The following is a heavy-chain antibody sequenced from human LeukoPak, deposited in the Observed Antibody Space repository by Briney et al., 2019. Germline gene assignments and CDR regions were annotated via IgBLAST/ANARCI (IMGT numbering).Heavy chain of an antibody. V-gene: IGHV1-18*01. CDR3: ARSGDGNWFNP. CDR1: GYTFSNFG. CDR2: ISAYNGDT. J-gene: IGHJ5*02. D-gene: IGHD1-26*01. Sequence: GASVKVSCKASGYTFSNFGMGWVRQAPGQGLEWMGWISAYNGDTNYEQKLQGRVTMTTDTSTDTAYMELRSLTSDDTGVYYCARSGDGNWFNPWGQGTLVTVSS.